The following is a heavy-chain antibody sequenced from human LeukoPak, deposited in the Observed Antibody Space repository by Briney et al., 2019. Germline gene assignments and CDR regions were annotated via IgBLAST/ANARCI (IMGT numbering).Heavy chain of an antibody. Sequence: ASVKVSCKASGYTFTSYYIHWVRQAPGQGLEWMGIINPSGGSTGYAQKFQGRVTMTRDTSTSTVYMELSSLRSEDTAVYYCARASRAGGFDYWGLGTLDTVSS. CDR1: GYTFTSYY. V-gene: IGHV1-46*01. D-gene: IGHD6-13*01. CDR3: ARASRAGGFDY. J-gene: IGHJ4*02. CDR2: INPSGGST.